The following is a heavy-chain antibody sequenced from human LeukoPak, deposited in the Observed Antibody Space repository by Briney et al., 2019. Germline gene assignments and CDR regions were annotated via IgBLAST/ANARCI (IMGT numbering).Heavy chain of an antibody. Sequence: ASVKVSCKASGGTFSSYAISWVRQAPGQGLEWMGGIIPIFGTANYAQKFQGRVTITADESTSTAYMELSSLRSEDTAVYYCASCAQAVQMDDHGDPSWYFFDQGSQETGVSVA. D-gene: IGHD5-24*01. J-gene: IGHJ4*02. CDR2: IIPIFGTA. CDR1: GGTFSSYA. CDR3: ASCAQAVQMDDHGDPSWYFFDQ. V-gene: IGHV1-69*13.